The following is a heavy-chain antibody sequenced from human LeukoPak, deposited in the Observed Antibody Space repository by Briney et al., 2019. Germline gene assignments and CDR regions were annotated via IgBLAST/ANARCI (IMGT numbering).Heavy chain of an antibody. Sequence: ASVKVSCKASGGTFSSYETSWVRQAPGQGLEWMGWISAYSGDTNYAQKFQDRVTMTRDTSISTAYIELNFLRSDDTAVFYCARGDYYGSPKVVAAWGQGTLVTVSS. D-gene: IGHD3-10*01. J-gene: IGHJ5*02. V-gene: IGHV1-2*02. CDR2: ISAYSGDT. CDR3: ARGDYYGSPKVVAA. CDR1: GGTFSSYE.